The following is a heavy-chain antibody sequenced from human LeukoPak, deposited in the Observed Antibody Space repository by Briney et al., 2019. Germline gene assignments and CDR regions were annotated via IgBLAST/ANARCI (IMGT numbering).Heavy chain of an antibody. CDR3: ARQYSSGSSIDY. CDR2: IYYSGST. D-gene: IGHD6-19*01. J-gene: IGHJ4*02. Sequence: SETLSLTCTVSGGSISSSSYYWSWIRQPPGKGLEWIGYIYYSGSTNYNPSLKSRVTISVDTSKNQFSLKLSSVTAADTAVYYCARQYSSGSSIDYWGQGTLVTVSS. CDR1: GGSISSSSYY. V-gene: IGHV4-61*01.